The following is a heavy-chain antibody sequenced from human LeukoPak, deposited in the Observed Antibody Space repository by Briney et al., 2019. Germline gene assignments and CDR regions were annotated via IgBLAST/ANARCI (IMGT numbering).Heavy chain of an antibody. D-gene: IGHD6-19*01. CDR2: IGSRTGTI. J-gene: IGHJ4*02. CDR3: AKEELSSGWYYFDY. CDR1: GFSFSTYS. Sequence: GGSLRLPCAASGFSFSTYSMNWVRQAPGKGLEWVSYIGSRTGTIYYADSVKGRFTISRDIAKNSLYLQMNSLRAEDTAVYYCAKEELSSGWYYFDYWGQGTLVTVSS. V-gene: IGHV3-48*04.